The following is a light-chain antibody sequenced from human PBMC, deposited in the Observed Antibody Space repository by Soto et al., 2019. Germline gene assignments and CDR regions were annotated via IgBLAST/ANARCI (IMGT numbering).Light chain of an antibody. J-gene: IGKJ4*01. CDR3: QQYGTSPLT. Sequence: EIVLTQSPGALSLSPGEIATLSFRASQRVISSYLAWYQKRPGQAPRLLIYGASTRDTGIPDRFSGSGSETDFTLTISRLEPEDFAVYYCQQYGTSPLTFGGGTKVDIK. CDR2: GAS. V-gene: IGKV3-20*01. CDR1: QRVISSY.